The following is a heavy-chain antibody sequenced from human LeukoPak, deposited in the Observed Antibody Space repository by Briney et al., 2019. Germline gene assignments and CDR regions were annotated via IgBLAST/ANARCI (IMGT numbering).Heavy chain of an antibody. Sequence: SETLSLTCTVSGGSISSYYWSWIRQPPGKGLEWIGYIYYSGSTNYNPSLKSRVTISVDTSKNQFSLKLSSVTAADTAVYYCARSGFGELFGSWFDPWGQGTLVTASS. D-gene: IGHD3-10*01. J-gene: IGHJ5*02. CDR2: IYYSGST. CDR1: GGSISSYY. CDR3: ARSGFGELFGSWFDP. V-gene: IGHV4-59*08.